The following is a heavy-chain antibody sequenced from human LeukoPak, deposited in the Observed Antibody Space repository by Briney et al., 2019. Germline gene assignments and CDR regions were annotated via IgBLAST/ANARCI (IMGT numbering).Heavy chain of an antibody. CDR3: AKARYDILTGQFDY. J-gene: IGHJ4*02. CDR2: ISGSGGST. D-gene: IGHD3-9*01. CDR1: GFTFSDYS. Sequence: PGGSLRLSCAASGFTFSDYSMNWVRQAPGKGLEWVSAISGSGGSTYYADSVKGRFTISRDNSKNTLYLQMNSLRAEDTAVYYCAKARYDILTGQFDYWGQGTLVTVSS. V-gene: IGHV3-23*01.